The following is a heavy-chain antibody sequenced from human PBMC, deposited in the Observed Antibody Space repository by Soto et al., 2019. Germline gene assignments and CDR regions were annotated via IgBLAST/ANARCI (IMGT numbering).Heavy chain of an antibody. V-gene: IGHV3-30-3*01. D-gene: IGHD2-2*01. CDR1: GFTFTTYA. CDR2: ISDDGGEK. J-gene: IGHJ4*02. CDR3: ARSGGTSAPARRYFEY. Sequence: QVQLVESGGGVVQPGGSLRLSCAASGFTFTTYAMHWVRQAPGEGLEWVAIISDDGGEKYYADSVKGRFTISRDNSKNTLFLQVDSLRAEDTALFYCARSGGTSAPARRYFEYWGQGTLVTVSS.